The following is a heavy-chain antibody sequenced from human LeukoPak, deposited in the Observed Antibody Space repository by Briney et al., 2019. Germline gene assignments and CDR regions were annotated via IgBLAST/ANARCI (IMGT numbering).Heavy chain of an antibody. CDR2: INHRGST. V-gene: IGHV4-34*03. Sequence: KSSETLSLTCAVYGGSFSGYYWSWIRQPPGKGLEWIGEINHRGSTNYNPSLKSRVTISVDTSKNQFSLKVISVTAADTAAYYCTKSDGYGLIRICGRGTMVTVSS. J-gene: IGHJ3*02. CDR1: GGSFSGYY. D-gene: IGHD3-10*01. CDR3: TKSDGYGLIRI.